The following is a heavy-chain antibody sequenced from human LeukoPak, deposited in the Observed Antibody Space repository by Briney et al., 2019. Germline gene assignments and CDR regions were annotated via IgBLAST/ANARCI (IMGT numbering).Heavy chain of an antibody. Sequence: PGGSLRHSCADPGFSFINYWMHWVRQVLGKGRVWVSRISSDGNNIQYAHSVKGRFTVSRDNVKNTLYLQMNGLRAEDTAVYYCAKGPWDIEVVGSAIRELEYWGQGTLVTVSS. J-gene: IGHJ4*02. CDR1: GFSFINYW. CDR2: ISSDGNNI. D-gene: IGHD2-15*01. V-gene: IGHV3-74*01. CDR3: AKGPWDIEVVGSAIRELEY.